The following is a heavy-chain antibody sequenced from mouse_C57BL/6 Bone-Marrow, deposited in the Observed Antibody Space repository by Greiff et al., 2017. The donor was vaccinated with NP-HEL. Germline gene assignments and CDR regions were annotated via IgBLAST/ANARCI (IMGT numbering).Heavy chain of an antibody. CDR3: AMGPITTVVDY. CDR2: IYPSDSDT. CDR1: GYTFTSYW. D-gene: IGHD1-1*01. J-gene: IGHJ2*01. V-gene: IGHV1-74*01. Sequence: QVQLQQPGAELVKPGASVKVSCKASGYTFTSYWMHWVKQRPGQGLEWIGRIYPSDSDTNYNQKFKGKATLTVDKSSSTAYMQLSSLTSDDYAVYYCAMGPITTVVDYWGQGPTLTVSS.